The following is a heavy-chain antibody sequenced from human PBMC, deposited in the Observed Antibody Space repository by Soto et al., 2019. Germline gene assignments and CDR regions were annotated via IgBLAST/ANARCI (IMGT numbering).Heavy chain of an antibody. CDR2: IHYSGST. J-gene: IGHJ4*02. CDR1: GGSISSYY. Sequence: QVQLQESGPGLVKPSETLSLTCTVSGGSISSYYWSWIRQPPGKGLDYIGYIHYSGSTNYNPSLTSRVTISLDTSKTQLSLKLSSVTAADTAVYYSARHGLGLDYWGQGTLVTVSS. V-gene: IGHV4-59*08. D-gene: IGHD1-26*01. CDR3: ARHGLGLDY.